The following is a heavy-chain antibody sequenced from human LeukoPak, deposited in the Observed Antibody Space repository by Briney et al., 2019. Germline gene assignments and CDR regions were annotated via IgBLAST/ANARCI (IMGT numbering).Heavy chain of an antibody. CDR3: ASILRSSSGYYFDY. CDR2: IYSGDTT. V-gene: IGHV3-66*01. D-gene: IGHD3-10*01. J-gene: IGHJ4*02. Sequence: RTGGSLRLSCAASGFTVSTNYMSWVRQAPGKGLEWVSVIYSGDTTFYADSVRGKFTISRDNFKNTLYLQMNSLRAEDTAVYYCASILRSSSGYYFDYWGQGTLVTVSS. CDR1: GFTVSTNY.